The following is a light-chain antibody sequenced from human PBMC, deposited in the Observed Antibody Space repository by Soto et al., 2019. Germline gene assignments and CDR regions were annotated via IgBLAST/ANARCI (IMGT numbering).Light chain of an antibody. CDR2: DAS. Sequence: EIVLTQSPPTLSLSPGERATLSCRASQSVSSYLAWYQQKPGQAPRLLIYDASNRATGIPARFSGSGSGTDFTLTINSLEPEDFAVYYCQQRSNWWTFGQGTKVDIK. J-gene: IGKJ1*01. CDR1: QSVSSY. CDR3: QQRSNWWT. V-gene: IGKV3-11*01.